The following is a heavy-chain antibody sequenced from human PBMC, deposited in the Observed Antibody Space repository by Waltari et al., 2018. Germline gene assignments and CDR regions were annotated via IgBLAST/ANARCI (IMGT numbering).Heavy chain of an antibody. CDR3: AIGHYYDSSGYSPPEYFQY. CDR2: ISYDGSFK. D-gene: IGHD3-22*01. CDR1: GFTFNTYG. V-gene: IGHV3-30*03. J-gene: IGHJ1*01. Sequence: QVQLVESGGGVVQPGRSLRLPCAVSGFTFNTYGMHWVRTAPGKGLEWVAFISYDGSFKYYAGSVKGRFTISRDNARNTLYLQMNSLRTEDTAVYYCAIGHYYDSSGYSPPEYFQYWGQGTLVTVSS.